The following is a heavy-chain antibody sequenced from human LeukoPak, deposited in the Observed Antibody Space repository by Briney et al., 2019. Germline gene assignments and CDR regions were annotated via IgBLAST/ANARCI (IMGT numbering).Heavy chain of an antibody. CDR1: GGSISSGGYY. CDR2: IYYSGST. Sequence: SETLSLTCTVSGGSISSGGYYWRWIRQNPGKGLEWIGYIYYSGSTYYNPSLKSRVTISVDTSKNQFSLKLSSVTAADTAVYYCAARGSDSLYFDYWGQGTLVTVSS. D-gene: IGHD2-21*01. J-gene: IGHJ4*02. CDR3: AARGSDSLYFDY. V-gene: IGHV4-31*03.